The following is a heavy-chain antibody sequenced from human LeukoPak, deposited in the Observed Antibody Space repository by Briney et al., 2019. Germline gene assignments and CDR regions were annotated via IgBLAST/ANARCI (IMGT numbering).Heavy chain of an antibody. CDR3: ARNNEPDYWYYMDV. Sequence: SVKVSCKASGGTFSSYAISWVRQAPGQGLEWMGGIIPIFGTANYAQKFQGRVTITADESTSTAYMGLSSLRSEDTAVYYCARNNEPDYWYYMDVWGKGTTVTVSS. V-gene: IGHV1-69*01. CDR2: IIPIFGTA. J-gene: IGHJ6*03. CDR1: GGTFSSYA. D-gene: IGHD1-14*01.